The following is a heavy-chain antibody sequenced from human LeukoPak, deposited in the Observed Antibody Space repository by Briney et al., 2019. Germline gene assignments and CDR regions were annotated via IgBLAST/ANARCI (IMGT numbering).Heavy chain of an antibody. CDR2: IKEDGGEK. V-gene: IGHV3-7*01. CDR3: ARDDGYRSYDY. Sequence: GGSLRLSCAASGFTFSSFWMSWVRQAPGKGLEWVANIKEDGGEKYYVDSVKGRFAISRDNPQSSLYLQMSSLRAEDTALYFCARDDGYRSYDYGGQGTLVTVSS. D-gene: IGHD5-24*01. J-gene: IGHJ4*02. CDR1: GFTFSSFW.